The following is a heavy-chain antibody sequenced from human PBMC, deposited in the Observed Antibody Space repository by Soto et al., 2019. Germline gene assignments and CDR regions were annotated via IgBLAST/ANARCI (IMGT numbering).Heavy chain of an antibody. CDR3: ARHSLALRKNNWFDP. Sequence: SETLSLTCTVSGDSIISSDFYWGWVRQPPGKGLEWIGSLFYLGSSYYNPSLKSRVTMSVDTSKNQFSLRLRSVTAADTALYFCARHSLALRKNNWFDPWGQGIMVTVSS. V-gene: IGHV4-39*01. D-gene: IGHD3-3*02. J-gene: IGHJ5*02. CDR2: LFYLGSS. CDR1: GDSIISSDFY.